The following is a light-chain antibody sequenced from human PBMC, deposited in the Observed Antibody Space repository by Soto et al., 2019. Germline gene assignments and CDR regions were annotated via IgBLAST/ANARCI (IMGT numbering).Light chain of an antibody. CDR3: QQRSNWPPDGFT. J-gene: IGKJ3*01. CDR1: QSVSSY. V-gene: IGKV3-11*01. Sequence: EIVLTQSPAPLSLSPRERATLSCRASQSVSSYLAWYQQKPGQAPRLLIYDASTRATGIPARFSGSGSGTDFTLTISSLEPEDFAVYYCQQRSNWPPDGFTFGPGTKVDIK. CDR2: DAS.